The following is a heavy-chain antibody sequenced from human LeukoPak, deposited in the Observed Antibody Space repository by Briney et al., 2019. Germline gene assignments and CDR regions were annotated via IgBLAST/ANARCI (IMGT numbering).Heavy chain of an antibody. V-gene: IGHV1-2*02. Sequence: ASVKVSCKASGYIFTGYYMHWVRQAPGQGLEWMGWINPNSGGTRYAQKFQGRVTMTRDTSISTAYMELSRLRSDDTAVYYCARIYTGGDYRDYWGQGTLVTVSS. CDR1: GYIFTGYY. CDR2: INPNSGGT. CDR3: ARIYTGGDYRDY. D-gene: IGHD4-17*01. J-gene: IGHJ4*02.